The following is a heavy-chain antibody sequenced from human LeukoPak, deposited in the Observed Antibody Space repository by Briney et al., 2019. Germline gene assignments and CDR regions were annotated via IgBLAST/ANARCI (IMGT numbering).Heavy chain of an antibody. D-gene: IGHD6-19*01. CDR1: VYTFTIYD. CDR3: ARRRGIAVAGTNY. J-gene: IGHJ4*02. Sequence: ASVTVSFKCSVYTFTIYDINWVRQGPGQGLGWVGWMNPNSGNTGYAQKSQGRVTMTRNTSISTAYMELSSLRSEDTAVYYCARRRGIAVAGTNYWGQGTLVTVSS. CDR2: MNPNSGNT. V-gene: IGHV1-8*01.